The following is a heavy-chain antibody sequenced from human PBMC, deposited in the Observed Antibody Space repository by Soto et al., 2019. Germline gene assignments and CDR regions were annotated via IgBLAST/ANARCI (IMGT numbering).Heavy chain of an antibody. D-gene: IGHD4-4*01. CDR2: ISGSGNYT. CDR1: GFTFSTYS. CDR3: AREGINNYNEYYFDS. V-gene: IGHV3-21*01. Sequence: PGGSLRLSCGASGFTFSTYSMNWVRQAPGKGLEWVSSISGSGNYTHYADFLRGRFTISRDNAKTSLYLQMNSLRAEDTAVYYCAREGINNYNEYYFDSWGQGTVVTVSS. J-gene: IGHJ4*02.